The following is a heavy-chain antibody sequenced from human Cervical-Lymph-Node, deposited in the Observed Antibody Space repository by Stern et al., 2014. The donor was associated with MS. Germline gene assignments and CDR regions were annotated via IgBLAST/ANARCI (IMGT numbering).Heavy chain of an antibody. CDR1: GYTLTAMS. CDR3: ATHRGRVTYYYGLDV. J-gene: IGHJ6*02. D-gene: IGHD2-21*02. Sequence: VQLVESGAEVKKPGASVKVFCKVSGYTLTAMSMHWVRQAPGKGLEWMGGYDPQHGETVYAQKIQGRVTMAEDRSTDTAYMELTSLRSDDTAVYCCATHRGRVTYYYGLDVWGQGTTVTVSS. CDR2: YDPQHGET. V-gene: IGHV1-24*01.